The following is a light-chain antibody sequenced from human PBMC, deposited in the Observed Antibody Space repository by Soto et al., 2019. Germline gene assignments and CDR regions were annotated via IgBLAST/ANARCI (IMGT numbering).Light chain of an antibody. CDR2: GAS. CDR3: QQYGSSPIT. CDR1: QSVSSTS. Sequence: EIVLTQSPGTLSLSPGERATPSCRASQSVSSTSLGWYQQKPGQAPRLLMYGASNRATGIPDRFSGSGSGTDFTLTISRLEPEDFAVYYCQQYGSSPITFGQGTRLEIK. V-gene: IGKV3-20*01. J-gene: IGKJ5*01.